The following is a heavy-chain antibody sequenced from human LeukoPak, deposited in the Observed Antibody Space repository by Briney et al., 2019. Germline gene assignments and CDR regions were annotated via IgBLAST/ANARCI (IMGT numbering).Heavy chain of an antibody. V-gene: IGHV4-59*08. Sequence: PSETLSLTCTVSGGSISSYYWSWIRQPPGKGLEWIGYIYYSGSTNYNPSLKSRVTISVDTSKNQFSLKLSSVTAADTAVYYCARHGLIGFVRWGQGTLVTVSS. CDR3: ARHGLIGFVR. D-gene: IGHD3-10*01. J-gene: IGHJ4*02. CDR1: GGSISSYY. CDR2: IYYSGST.